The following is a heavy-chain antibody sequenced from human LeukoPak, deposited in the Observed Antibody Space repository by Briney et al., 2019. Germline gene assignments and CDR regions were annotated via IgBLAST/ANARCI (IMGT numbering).Heavy chain of an antibody. CDR2: IYYSGST. V-gene: IGHV4-39*01. J-gene: IGHJ6*02. CDR1: GGSISSSSYY. CDR3: ARHVDRQDRDDYYYYGMDV. D-gene: IGHD2-15*01. Sequence: SETLSLTCTVSGGSISSSSYYWGWIRQPPGKGLEWIGSIYYSGSTYYNPSLKSRVTISVDTSKNQFSLKLSSVTAADTAVYYCARHVDRQDRDDYYYYGMDVWGQGTTVTVSS.